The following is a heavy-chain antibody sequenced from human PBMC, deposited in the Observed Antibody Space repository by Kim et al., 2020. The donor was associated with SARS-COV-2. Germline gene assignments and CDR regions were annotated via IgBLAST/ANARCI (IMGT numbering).Heavy chain of an antibody. CDR3: ARLRGGSYFDF. V-gene: IGHV4-39*01. Sequence: SETLSLTCTVSGGSISSSSYYWGWIRQPPGKGLEWIGSISYSGSTYYNPSLKSRVTISVDTSKNQFSLKLSSVTAADTAVYYCARLRGGSYFDFWGQGTLVTVSS. J-gene: IGHJ4*02. D-gene: IGHD1-26*01. CDR1: GGSISSSSYY. CDR2: ISYSGST.